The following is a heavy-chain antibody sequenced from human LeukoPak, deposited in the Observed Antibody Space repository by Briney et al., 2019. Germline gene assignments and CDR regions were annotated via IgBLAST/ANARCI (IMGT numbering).Heavy chain of an antibody. V-gene: IGHV3-23*01. CDR2: ISGSGGST. D-gene: IGHD2-2*01. CDR1: GFTFSSYA. Sequence: GGSLRLSCAASGFTFSSYAMSWVRQAPGKGLEWVSAISGSGGSTYYADSVKGRFTISRDNSKNTLYLQMNSLRAEDTAVYYCAKVTYIVVVPAAGFDYWGQGTLVTVSS. CDR3: AKVTYIVVVPAAGFDY. J-gene: IGHJ4*02.